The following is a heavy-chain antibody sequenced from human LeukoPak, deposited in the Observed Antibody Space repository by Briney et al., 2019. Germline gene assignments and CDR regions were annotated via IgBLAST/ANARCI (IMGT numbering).Heavy chain of an antibody. CDR2: ITSGTTYI. Sequence: GGSLRLSCAAPGFTFSDYNMNWVRQSPEKGLEWVSSITSGTTYIYYADSVRGRFTLSRDNAKNSLYLQMNSLRAEDTAVYYCTTDGYHLGGQGTLVTVSS. CDR1: GFTFSDYN. V-gene: IGHV3-21*01. D-gene: IGHD5-12*01. J-gene: IGHJ4*02. CDR3: TTDGYHL.